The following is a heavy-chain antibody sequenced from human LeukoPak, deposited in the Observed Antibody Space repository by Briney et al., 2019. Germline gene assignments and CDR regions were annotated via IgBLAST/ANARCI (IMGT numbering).Heavy chain of an antibody. CDR2: ISAYNGNT. J-gene: IGHJ3*02. CDR1: GYTFTSYG. D-gene: IGHD3-3*01. V-gene: IGHV1-18*01. CDR3: ARTSPVTIFGVVSVGGAFDI. Sequence: ASVKVSCKASGYTFTSYGISWVRQAPGQGLEWMGWISAYNGNTNYAQKLQGRVTMTTDTSTSTAYMELGSLRSDDTTVYYCARTSPVTIFGVVSVGGAFDIWGQGTMVTVSS.